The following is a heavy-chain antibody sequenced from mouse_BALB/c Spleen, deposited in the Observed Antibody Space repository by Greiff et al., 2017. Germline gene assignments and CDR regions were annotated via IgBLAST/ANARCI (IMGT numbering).Heavy chain of an antibody. CDR2: IWGDGST. CDR1: GFSLTGYG. CDR3: AREGYYGSRGNWFAY. D-gene: IGHD1-1*01. J-gene: IGHJ3*01. V-gene: IGHV2-6-7*01. Sequence: VQLKESGPGLVAPSQSLSITCTVSGFSLTGYGVNWVRQPPGKGLEWLGMIWGDGSTDYNSALKSRLSISKDNSKSQVFLKMNSLQTDDTARYYCAREGYYGSRGNWFAYWGQGTLVTVSA.